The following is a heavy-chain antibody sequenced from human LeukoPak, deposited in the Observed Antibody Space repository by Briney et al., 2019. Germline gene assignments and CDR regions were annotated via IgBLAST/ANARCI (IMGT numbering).Heavy chain of an antibody. CDR3: ARDRPPLSIAVAGHYYYYGMDV. J-gene: IGHJ6*02. V-gene: IGHV1-2*02. CDR1: GYTFTSYY. CDR2: INPNSGGT. D-gene: IGHD6-19*01. Sequence: ASVKVSCKASGYTFTSYYMHWVRQAPGQGLEWMGWINPNSGGTNYAQKFQGRVTMTRDTSISTAYMELSRLRSDDTAVYYCARDRPPLSIAVAGHYYYYGMDVWGQGTTVTVSS.